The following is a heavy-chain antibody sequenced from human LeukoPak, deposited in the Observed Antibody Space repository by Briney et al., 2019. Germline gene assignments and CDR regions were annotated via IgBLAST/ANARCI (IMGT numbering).Heavy chain of an antibody. V-gene: IGHV3-53*01. CDR2: IYSDGST. CDR1: GLSVSSNY. D-gene: IGHD3-3*02. CDR3: TALARDY. Sequence: YPGGSLRLSCAASGLSVSSNYMSWVRQAPGKGLEWVSVIYSDGSTYYADSVKGRFTISRDNSKNTLYLQMNSLRVEDTAVYYCTALARDYWGQGTLVTVSS. J-gene: IGHJ4*02.